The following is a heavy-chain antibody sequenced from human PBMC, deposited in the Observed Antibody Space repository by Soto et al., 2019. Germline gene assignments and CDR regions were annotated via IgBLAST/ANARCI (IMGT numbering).Heavy chain of an antibody. D-gene: IGHD3-16*01. V-gene: IGHV3-53*01. Sequence: SLRLSCAASGFSVSTSYMSWVRQAPGKGLEWVSVIYGGGDTYHAAAVKGRFIISRDNSYNTLYLQMNSLRAEDTAMYYCARAPSGGYGLDVWGQGTTVTVSS. CDR3: ARAPSGGYGLDV. J-gene: IGHJ6*02. CDR1: GFSVSTSY. CDR2: IYGGGDT.